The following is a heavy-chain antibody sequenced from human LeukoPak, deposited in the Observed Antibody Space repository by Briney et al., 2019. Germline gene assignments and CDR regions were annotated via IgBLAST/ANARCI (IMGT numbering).Heavy chain of an antibody. D-gene: IGHD1-14*01. CDR1: GFTFTSYW. J-gene: IGHJ3*02. Sequence: PGGSLRLSCEASGFTFTSYWMSWVRQAPGKGPEWVAHIKENGNERYYADSVKGRFTISRDNVKQSLGLQMNSLRVEDTAVYYCARGPGDFDASDIWGQGTMVTVSS. CDR2: IKENGNER. V-gene: IGHV3-7*01. CDR3: ARGPGDFDASDI.